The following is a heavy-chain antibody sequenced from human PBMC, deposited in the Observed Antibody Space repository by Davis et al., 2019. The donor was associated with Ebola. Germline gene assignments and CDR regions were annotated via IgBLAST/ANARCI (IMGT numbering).Heavy chain of an antibody. CDR1: GGSFSGYC. J-gene: IGHJ5*02. V-gene: IGHV4-34*01. CDR3: ARESNYVRFDP. CDR2: ISHSGNT. Sequence: SQTLSLTCAVYGGSFSGYCWSWIRQPPGKGLEWIGEISHSGNTNYNPSLKSRVTISLDTSKNQFSLKLSSVTAADTAVYYCARESNYVRFDPWGQGTLVTVSS. D-gene: IGHD4-11*01.